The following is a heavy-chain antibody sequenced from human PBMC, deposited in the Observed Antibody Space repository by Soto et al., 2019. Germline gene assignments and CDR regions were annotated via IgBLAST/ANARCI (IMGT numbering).Heavy chain of an antibody. CDR3: VRDSGAKLSSS. D-gene: IGHD6-13*01. CDR2: IVPIYRTA. Sequence: QVQLVQSGAEVKKPGSSVKVSCKASGGTFSSYRITWVRQAPGQGLEWVGGIVPIYRTADYAQKFQGRVTITADESARTSYMELRSLKSQDTAVYYCVRDSGAKLSSSWGQGTRVNVSS. J-gene: IGHJ4*02. V-gene: IGHV1-69*01. CDR1: GGTFSSYR.